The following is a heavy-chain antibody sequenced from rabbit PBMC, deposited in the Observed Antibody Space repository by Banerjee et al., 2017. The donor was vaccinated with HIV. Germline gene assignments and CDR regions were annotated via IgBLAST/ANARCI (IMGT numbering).Heavy chain of an antibody. J-gene: IGHJ4*01. CDR2: IDPVFGSS. CDR3: ARYGPYDDYDDSYSDYFNL. V-gene: IGHV1S7*01. CDR1: GFDFSSYY. D-gene: IGHD2-1*01. Sequence: QLKETGGGLVQPGGSLTLSCKASGFDFSSYYMSWVRKAPGKGLVWIWYIDPVFGSSSYASWVNARFTISSYNAQNTLYLQLNSLTAADTATYFCARYGPYDDYDDSYSDYFNLWGPGTLVTVS.